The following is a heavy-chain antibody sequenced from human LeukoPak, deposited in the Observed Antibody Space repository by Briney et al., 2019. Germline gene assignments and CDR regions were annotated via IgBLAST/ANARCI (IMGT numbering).Heavy chain of an antibody. D-gene: IGHD1-26*01. CDR2: IRYDGSNK. CDR1: GFTFSSYG. CDR3: AKDRLGGGSSGSYGDY. J-gene: IGHJ4*02. V-gene: IGHV3-30*02. Sequence: GGSLRLPCAASGFTFSSYGMHWVRQAPGKGLEWVAFIRYDGSNKYYADSVKGRFTISRDNSKNTLYLQMNSLRAEDTAVYYCAKDRLGGGSSGSYGDYWGQGTLVTVSS.